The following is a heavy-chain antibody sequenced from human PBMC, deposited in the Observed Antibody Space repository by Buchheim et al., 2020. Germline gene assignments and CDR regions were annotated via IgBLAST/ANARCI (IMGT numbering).Heavy chain of an antibody. CDR1: GGSFSDYY. J-gene: IGHJ4*02. V-gene: IGHV4-34*01. Sequence: QVQLQQWGAGLLKPSETLSLTCAVYGGSFSDYYWSWIRQPPGKGLEWIGEINHRGSTNYNSSLKSRVTISVDTSKNQFSLKLSSVTAADTAVYYCVRGGGSSGYYYDYWGQGIL. CDR2: INHRGST. CDR3: VRGGGSSGYYYDY. D-gene: IGHD3-22*01.